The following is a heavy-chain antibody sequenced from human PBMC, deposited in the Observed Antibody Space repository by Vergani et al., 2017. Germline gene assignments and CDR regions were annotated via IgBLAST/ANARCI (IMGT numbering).Heavy chain of an antibody. J-gene: IGHJ2*01. CDR3: AGGRGDNWYFDL. Sequence: QVQLQESGPRLVRPSQTLSLTCTVSGGSINTGAYYWSWIRQPAGKGLEWIGRVYTSGMTNYNPSLKSRVTILVDRSKSQLSLKLTSVTAGDTAVYFCAGGRGDNWYFDLWGRGTLVTVSS. CDR2: VYTSGMT. CDR1: GGSINTGAYY. D-gene: IGHD3-16*01. V-gene: IGHV4-61*02.